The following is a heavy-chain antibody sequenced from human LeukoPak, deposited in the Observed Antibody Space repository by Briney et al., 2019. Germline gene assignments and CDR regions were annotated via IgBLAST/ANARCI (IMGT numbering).Heavy chain of an antibody. CDR1: GGTFSSYA. CDR2: IIPIFGTA. CDR3: ARDGYYYGSGSGFDP. V-gene: IGHV1-69*13. D-gene: IGHD3-10*01. Sequence: ASVKVSCKASGGTFSSYAISWVRQAPGQGLEWMGGIIPIFGTANYAQKFQGRVTITADESTSTAYMELSSLRSEDTAVYYCARDGYYYGSGSGFDPWGQGTLVTVSS. J-gene: IGHJ5*02.